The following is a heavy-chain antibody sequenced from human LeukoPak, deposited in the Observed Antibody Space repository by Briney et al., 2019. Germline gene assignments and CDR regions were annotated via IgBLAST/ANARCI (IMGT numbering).Heavy chain of an antibody. CDR3: ARSSDYYGGYFDY. CDR1: DGSISSYY. J-gene: IGHJ4*02. CDR2: IYYSGST. Sequence: PSETLSLTCSVSDGSISSYYWSWIRQPPGKGLEWIGYIYYSGSTNYNPSLKSRVTISADTSKNQFSLKLSSVTAADTAVYYCARSSDYYGGYFDYWGQGTLVTVSS. V-gene: IGHV4-59*01. D-gene: IGHD3-22*01.